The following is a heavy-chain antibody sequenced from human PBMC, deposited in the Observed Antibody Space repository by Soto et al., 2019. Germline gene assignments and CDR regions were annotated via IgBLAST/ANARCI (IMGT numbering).Heavy chain of an antibody. J-gene: IGHJ4*02. D-gene: IGHD3-10*01. CDR1: GFTFSSYG. CDR3: ARGVIIGTSHFDY. V-gene: IGHV3-33*01. Sequence: QVQLVESGGGVVQPGRSLRLSCAASGFTFSSYGMHWFRQAPGKGLEWVAVIWYDGSNKYYADSVKGRFTISRDNSKNTLYLQMNSLRAEDTAVYYCARGVIIGTSHFDYWGQGTLVTVSS. CDR2: IWYDGSNK.